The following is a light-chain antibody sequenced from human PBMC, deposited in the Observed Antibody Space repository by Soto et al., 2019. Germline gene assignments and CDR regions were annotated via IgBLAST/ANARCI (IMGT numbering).Light chain of an antibody. J-gene: IGLJ1*01. V-gene: IGLV2-14*01. CDR3: SSYTTRSTYV. Sequence: QSALTQPASVSGSPGQSITISCTGTSSDVGRFNFVSWFQQHPGKAPKLLIYEVTKRPSGVSNRVSGSKSGNTASLTIAGLQTEDEADYYCSSYTTRSTYVLGTGTKVTVL. CDR1: SSDVGRFNF. CDR2: EVT.